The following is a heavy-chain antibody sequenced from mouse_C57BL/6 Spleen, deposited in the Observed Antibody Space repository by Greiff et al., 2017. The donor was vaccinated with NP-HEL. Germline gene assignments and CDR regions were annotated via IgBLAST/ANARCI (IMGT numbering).Heavy chain of an antibody. D-gene: IGHD1-1*01. CDR3: ARCDSTTVAGYYALDY. CDR1: GYTFTGYW. V-gene: IGHV1-9*01. CDR2: ILPGSGCT. J-gene: IGHJ4*01. Sequence: SGAELMKPGASVKLSCKATGYTFTGYWIEWVKQRPGHGLEWIGEILPGSGCTNYNEKFKGKATFTADTSSNTAYMQLSSLTTEDSAIYYGARCDSTTVAGYYALDYWGQGTSVTVSS.